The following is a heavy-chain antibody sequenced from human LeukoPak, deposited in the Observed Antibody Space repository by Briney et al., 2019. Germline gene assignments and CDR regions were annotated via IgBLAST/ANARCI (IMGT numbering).Heavy chain of an antibody. Sequence: GASVKVSCKASGYTFTSYAMHWVRQAPGQRLEWMGWINGGNGNTKYSQEFQGRVTITRDTSISTAYMELSRLRSDDTAVYYCARSEQFPYYMDVWGKGTTVTVSS. CDR3: ARSEQFPYYMDV. CDR2: INGGNGNT. V-gene: IGHV1-3*01. D-gene: IGHD6-19*01. CDR1: GYTFTSYA. J-gene: IGHJ6*03.